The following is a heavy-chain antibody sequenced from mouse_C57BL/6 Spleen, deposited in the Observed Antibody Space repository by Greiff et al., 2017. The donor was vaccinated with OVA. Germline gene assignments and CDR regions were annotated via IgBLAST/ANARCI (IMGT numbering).Heavy chain of an antibody. V-gene: IGHV1-53*01. J-gene: IGHJ2*01. D-gene: IGHD1-1*01. CDR1: GYTFTSYW. CDR2: INPSNGGT. CDR3: ARAHYYGSGAYYFDY. Sequence: QVQLQQPGTELVKPGASVKLSCKASGYTFTSYWMHWVKQRPGPGLEWIGNINPSNGGTNYNEKFKSKATLTVDKSSSTAYMQLSSLTSEDSAVYYCARAHYYGSGAYYFDYWGQGTTLTVSS.